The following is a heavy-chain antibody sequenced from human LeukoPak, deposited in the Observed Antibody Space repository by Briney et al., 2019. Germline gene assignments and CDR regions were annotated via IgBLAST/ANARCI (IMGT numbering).Heavy chain of an antibody. J-gene: IGHJ3*02. CDR2: ISSSGSTI. CDR3: ARDRAPFFPRVVPAATPDAFDI. CDR1: GFTFSDYY. V-gene: IGHV3-11*04. D-gene: IGHD2-2*01. Sequence: GGSLRLSCAASGFTFSDYYMSWIRQAPGKGLEWVSYISSSGSTIYYADSVKGRFTISRDNAKNSLYLQMNSLRAEDTAVYYCARDRAPFFPRVVPAATPDAFDIWGQGTMVTVSS.